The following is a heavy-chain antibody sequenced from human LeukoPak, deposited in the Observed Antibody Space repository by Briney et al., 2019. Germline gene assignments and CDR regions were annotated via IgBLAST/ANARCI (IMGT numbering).Heavy chain of an antibody. D-gene: IGHD3-3*01. CDR1: GGSISSGSYY. V-gene: IGHV4-61*02. Sequence: PSETLSLTCTVSGGSISSGSYYWSWIRQPAGKGLEWIGRIYTGGSTNYNPSLKSRVTISVDTSKNQFSLKLSSVTAADTAVYYCARGRDYDFWSGDWYFQHWGQGTLVTVSS. CDR2: IYTGGST. J-gene: IGHJ1*01. CDR3: ARGRDYDFWSGDWYFQH.